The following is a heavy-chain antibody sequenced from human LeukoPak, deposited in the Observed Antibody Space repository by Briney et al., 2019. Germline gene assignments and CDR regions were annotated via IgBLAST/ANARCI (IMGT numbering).Heavy chain of an antibody. CDR3: ARGKSSSSDPFDC. CDR2: INAGNGNT. CDR1: GYTFTSDA. D-gene: IGHD6-6*01. J-gene: IGHJ4*02. V-gene: IGHV1-3*01. Sequence: ASVKVSCKASGYTFTSDAMHWVRQAPGQRLEWMGRINAGNGNTKYSQKFQDRVTITTDTSASTAYMELSSLRSEDTAVYYCARGKSSSSDPFDCWGQGTLVTVSS.